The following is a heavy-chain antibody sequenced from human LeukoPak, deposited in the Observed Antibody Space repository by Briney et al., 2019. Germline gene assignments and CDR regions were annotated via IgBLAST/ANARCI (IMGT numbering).Heavy chain of an antibody. CDR1: GGSFSGYY. V-gene: IGHV4-34*01. CDR2: ITHSGST. Sequence: PSETLSLTCAVYGGSFSGYYWSWIRQPPGKGLEWIGEITHSGSTNYNPSLKSRVTISVDTSKNQFSLKLSSVTAADTAVYYCARHKQQLVRLRRYFDYWGQGTLVTVSS. CDR3: ARHKQQLVRLRRYFDY. D-gene: IGHD6-13*01. J-gene: IGHJ4*02.